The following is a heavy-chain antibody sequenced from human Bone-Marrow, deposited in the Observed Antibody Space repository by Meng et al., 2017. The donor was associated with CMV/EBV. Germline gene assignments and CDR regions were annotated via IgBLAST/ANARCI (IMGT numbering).Heavy chain of an antibody. D-gene: IGHD2/OR15-2a*01. Sequence: GGSLRLSCAASGFTFSNYAMHWVRQAPGKGLEWVAVVSYEGSSTDYTDSLKGRFTISRDNSNGTLYLQMFSLRADDTAIYYCVRGGKYCSTTNCPRWFDSWGQGTLVTGSS. CDR3: VRGGKYCSTTNCPRWFDS. CDR1: GFTFSNYA. J-gene: IGHJ5*01. CDR2: VSYEGSST. V-gene: IGHV3-30*04.